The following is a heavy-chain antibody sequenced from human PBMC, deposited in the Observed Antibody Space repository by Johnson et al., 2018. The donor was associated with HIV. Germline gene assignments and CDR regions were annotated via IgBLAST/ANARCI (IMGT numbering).Heavy chain of an antibody. Sequence: QVQLVESGGGVVQPGRSLRLSCAASGFTFSSYGMHWVRQAPGKGLEWVAVIWYDGSNEYYADSVKGRFTIYRDNSKNTLYLQMNSLRAEDTAVYYCARVTMIVVVMQAFDIWGQGTMVTVSS. D-gene: IGHD3-22*01. CDR1: GFTFSSYG. V-gene: IGHV3-33*01. J-gene: IGHJ3*02. CDR3: ARVTMIVVVMQAFDI. CDR2: IWYDGSNE.